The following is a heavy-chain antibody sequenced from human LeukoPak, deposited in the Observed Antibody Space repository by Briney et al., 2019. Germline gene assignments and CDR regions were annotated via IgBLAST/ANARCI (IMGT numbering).Heavy chain of an antibody. CDR3: ARLPGSSLYLYYFDF. Sequence: GESLKISCHGSGYTLSTYWIGWVRQMPGKGLEWMGMVYPGDSDTRYSPSFQGQVTISADKSIYTAYLQWNSLKASDTAMYYCARLPGSSLYLYYFDFWGQGTLVTVSS. CDR2: VYPGDSDT. CDR1: GYTLSTYW. J-gene: IGHJ4*02. D-gene: IGHD6-6*01. V-gene: IGHV5-51*01.